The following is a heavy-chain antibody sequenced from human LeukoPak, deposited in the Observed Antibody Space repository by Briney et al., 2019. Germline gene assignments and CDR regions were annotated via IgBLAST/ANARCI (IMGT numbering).Heavy chain of an antibody. Sequence: GGSLRLSCAASGFTFSSYSMNWVRQAPGKGLEWVSAISGSGGSTYYADSVKGRFTISRDNSKNTLYLQMNSLRAEDTAVYYCAKGGLRRRFDYWGQGTLVTVSS. CDR2: ISGSGGST. D-gene: IGHD5-12*01. J-gene: IGHJ4*02. CDR3: AKGGLRRRFDY. CDR1: GFTFSSYS. V-gene: IGHV3-23*01.